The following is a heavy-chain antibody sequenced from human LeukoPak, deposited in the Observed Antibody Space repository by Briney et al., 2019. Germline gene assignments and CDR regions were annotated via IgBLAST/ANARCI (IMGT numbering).Heavy chain of an antibody. D-gene: IGHD1-26*01. V-gene: IGHV3-33*08. CDR2: IWYDGSNK. CDR1: GFTISSNY. Sequence: GGSLRLSCAASGFTISSNYMSWVRQAPGKGLEWVAVIWYDGSNKYYADSVKGRFTISRDNSKNTLYLQMNSLRAEDTAVYYCARGGGATFFDYWGQGTLVTVSS. J-gene: IGHJ4*02. CDR3: ARGGGATFFDY.